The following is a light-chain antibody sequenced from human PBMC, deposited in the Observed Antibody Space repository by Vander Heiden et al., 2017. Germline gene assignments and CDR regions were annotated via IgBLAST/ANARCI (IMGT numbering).Light chain of an antibody. CDR2: VNS. J-gene: IGLJ3*02. CDR1: SPNIGAGYD. V-gene: IGLV1-40*01. CDR3: QSYDSSLSGSV. Sequence: QSVLTQPSSVSGAPGQRVTNSCTGSSPNIGAGYDVHWYQQLPGTAPKLLIYVNSNRPSGVPDRFSGSKSGTSASLAITGLQAEDEADYYCQSYDSSLSGSVFGGGTKLTVL.